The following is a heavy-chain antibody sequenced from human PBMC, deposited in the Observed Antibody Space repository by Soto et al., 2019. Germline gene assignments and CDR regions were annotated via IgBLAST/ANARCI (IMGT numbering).Heavy chain of an antibody. V-gene: IGHV3-48*02. CDR3: ARVGAILTGYYFLDY. CDR2: ISSSSSTI. J-gene: IGHJ4*02. CDR1: GFTFSSYS. Sequence: GGSLRLSCAASGFTFSSYSMNWVRQAPGKGLEWVSYISSSSSTIYYADSVKGRFTISRDNAKNSLYLQMNSLRDEDTAVYYCARVGAILTGYYFLDYWGQGTLVTVAS. D-gene: IGHD3-9*01.